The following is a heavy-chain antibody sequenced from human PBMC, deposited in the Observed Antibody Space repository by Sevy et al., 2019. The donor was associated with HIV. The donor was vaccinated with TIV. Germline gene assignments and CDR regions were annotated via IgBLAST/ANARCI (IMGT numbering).Heavy chain of an antibody. CDR1: GFPFSSYG. J-gene: IGHJ6*02. CDR3: AKPREQGYYYGMDV. D-gene: IGHD1-26*01. CDR2: IRYDGGNK. V-gene: IGHV3-30*02. Sequence: GGSLRLSCAASGFPFSSYGMNWVRQAPGKGLEWVAFIRYDGGNKYYADSVKGRFTISRDNSKNTLYLQMKSLRGEDTAVYYCAKPREQGYYYGMDVWGQGTTVTVSS.